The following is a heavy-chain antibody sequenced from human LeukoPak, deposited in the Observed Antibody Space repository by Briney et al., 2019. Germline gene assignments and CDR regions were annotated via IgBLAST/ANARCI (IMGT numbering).Heavy chain of an antibody. CDR1: GYTFTSYA. J-gene: IGHJ4*02. V-gene: IGHV1-3*01. D-gene: IGHD2-15*01. CDR2: INAGNGNT. CDR3: ARPDCSGGSCYYTVFDY. Sequence: ASVKVSCKASGYTFTSYAMHWVRQTPGQRLEWMGWINAGNGNTKYSQKFQGRVTITRDTSASTAYMELSSLRSEDTAVYYCARPDCSGGSCYYTVFDYWGQGTLVTVSS.